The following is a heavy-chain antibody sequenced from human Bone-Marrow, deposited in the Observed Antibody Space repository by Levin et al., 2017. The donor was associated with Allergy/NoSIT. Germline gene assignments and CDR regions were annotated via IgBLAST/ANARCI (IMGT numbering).Heavy chain of an antibody. D-gene: IGHD4-23*01. V-gene: IGHV3-48*02. CDR3: TTDPTVATAPSYFDS. Sequence: GESLKISCAASGFTFSSYAMNWVRQAPGKGLEWVSYISTSSSTIYYAVSVEGRFTISRDNAKNSLYLQMNSLRDEDTAVYYCTTDPTVATAPSYFDSWGPGTLVTVSS. CDR2: ISTSSSTI. CDR1: GFTFSSYA. J-gene: IGHJ4*02.